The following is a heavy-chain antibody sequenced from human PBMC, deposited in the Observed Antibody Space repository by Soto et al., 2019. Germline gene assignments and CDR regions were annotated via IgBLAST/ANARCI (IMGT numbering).Heavy chain of an antibody. Sequence: LSVGFXSSLLTFIDYYSSLIRQSPGSGLEWVSYISSSSGTISYENSVKGRFTISRENAQNSLYLQMNSLRAEDKAVYYCARGTYRRKTEFDYWGQGTLVTVSS. D-gene: IGHD1-26*01. J-gene: IGHJ4*02. V-gene: IGHV3-11*01. CDR2: ISSSSGTI. CDR3: ARGTYRRKTEFDY. CDR1: LLTFIDYY.